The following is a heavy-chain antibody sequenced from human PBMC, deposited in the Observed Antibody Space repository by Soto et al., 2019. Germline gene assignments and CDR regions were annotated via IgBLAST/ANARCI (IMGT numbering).Heavy chain of an antibody. Sequence: LRLSCAASGFAVSSNFMSWVRQAPGRGLEWVSVIYTGGSTYYADSVKGRFTISRDNSKNILYLQMNSLRPEDAALYYCAKDVGSYYYDTSAYLYDYWGQGTLVTVSS. V-gene: IGHV3-53*05. CDR3: AKDVGSYYYDTSAYLYDY. CDR1: GFAVSSNF. J-gene: IGHJ4*02. D-gene: IGHD3-22*01. CDR2: IYTGGST.